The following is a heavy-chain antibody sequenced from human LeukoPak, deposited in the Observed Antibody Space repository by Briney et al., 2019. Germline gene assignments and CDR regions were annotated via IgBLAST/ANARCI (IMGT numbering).Heavy chain of an antibody. V-gene: IGHV1-18*01. J-gene: IGHJ3*02. CDR1: GYTFTSYG. Sequence: GASVKVSCKASGYTFTSYGISWVRQAPGQGLEWMGWISAYNGSTNYAQKLQGRVTMTTDTSTSTAYMELRSLRSDDTAVYYCARSEVVVPAAIVDAFDIWGQGTMVTVSS. CDR3: ARSEVVVPAAIVDAFDI. D-gene: IGHD2-2*01. CDR2: ISAYNGST.